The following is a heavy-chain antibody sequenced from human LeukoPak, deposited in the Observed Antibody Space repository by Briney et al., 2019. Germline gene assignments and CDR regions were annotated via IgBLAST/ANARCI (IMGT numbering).Heavy chain of an antibody. CDR1: GGTFSSYA. Sequence: SAKVSCKASGGTFSSYAISWVRQAPGQGLEWMGGIIPIFGTANYAQKFQGRVTITADESTSTAYMELSSLRSEDTAVYYCARDLPHLRYCSSTSCPSAEYFQHWGQGTLVTVSS. J-gene: IGHJ1*01. CDR2: IIPIFGTA. D-gene: IGHD2-2*01. CDR3: ARDLPHLRYCSSTSCPSAEYFQH. V-gene: IGHV1-69*13.